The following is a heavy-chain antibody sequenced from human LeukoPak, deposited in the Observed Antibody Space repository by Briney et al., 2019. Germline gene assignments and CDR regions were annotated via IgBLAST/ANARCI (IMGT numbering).Heavy chain of an antibody. V-gene: IGHV3-64*05. CDR2: ISSNGGRT. Sequence: GGSLRLSCAASGFTFSNYAMHWVRQAPGKGLEYVSGISSNGGRTYYADSVKGRFTISRDNSKNTMYVQMSTLRVEDTAVYYCVKDPHSSGRYYFDYWGQGTLVTVSS. CDR1: GFTFSNYA. D-gene: IGHD6-19*01. CDR3: VKDPHSSGRYYFDY. J-gene: IGHJ4*02.